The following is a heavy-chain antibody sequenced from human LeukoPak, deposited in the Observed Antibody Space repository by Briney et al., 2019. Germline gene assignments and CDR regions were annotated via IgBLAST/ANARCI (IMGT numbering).Heavy chain of an antibody. Sequence: ASVKVSCKASGYTFTSYGISWVRQAPGQGLEWMGWISAYNGNTNYAQKLQGRVTMTTDTSTSTAYMELRSLRSDDTAVYYCARVEYYYDSSGYPNWFDPWGQGTLVTVSS. V-gene: IGHV1-18*01. CDR1: GYTFTSYG. J-gene: IGHJ5*02. CDR2: ISAYNGNT. CDR3: ARVEYYYDSSGYPNWFDP. D-gene: IGHD3-22*01.